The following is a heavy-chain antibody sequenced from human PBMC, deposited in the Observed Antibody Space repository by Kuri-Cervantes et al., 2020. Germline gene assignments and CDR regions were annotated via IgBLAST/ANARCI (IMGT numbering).Heavy chain of an antibody. CDR3: ARDRIFGVVITDY. V-gene: IGHV1-18*01. CDR2: ISVYTGYT. CDR1: GYSFTSYG. J-gene: IGHJ4*02. Sequence: ASVKVSCKASGYSFTSYGISWVRQAPGQGLEWMGWISVYTGYTNYAQKFQGRVTMTTDTSTSTAYMELRSLRSDDTAVYYCARDRIFGVVITDYWGQGILVTDSS. D-gene: IGHD3-3*01.